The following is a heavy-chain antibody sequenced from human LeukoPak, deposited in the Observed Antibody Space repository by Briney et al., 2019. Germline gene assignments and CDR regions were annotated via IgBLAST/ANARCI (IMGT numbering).Heavy chain of an antibody. CDR1: GGSVSSGGYY. J-gene: IGHJ4*02. CDR3: ASGSGYDWRY. V-gene: IGHV4-61*08. Sequence: SETLSLTCSISGGSVSSGGYYWNWIRQPPGKGLEWIGHIYYSGSANYNPSLKSRVTISVGTSKNQFPLKLSSVTAADTAVYYCASGSGYDWRYWGQGTLVTVSS. D-gene: IGHD5-12*01. CDR2: IYYSGSA.